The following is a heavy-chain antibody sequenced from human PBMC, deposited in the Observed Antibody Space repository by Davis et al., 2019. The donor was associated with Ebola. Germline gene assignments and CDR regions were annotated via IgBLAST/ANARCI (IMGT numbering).Heavy chain of an antibody. CDR3: ARELGYFDY. CDR1: GFTFTPYA. Sequence: PGGSLRLSCAASGFTFTPYAMHRVPQAQGKGLEWVAVISYDGSNKYYADSVKGRLTISRDNSKNTLYLQMNSLRAEDTSVYYCARELGYFDYWGQGTLVTVSS. D-gene: IGHD3-16*01. CDR2: ISYDGSNK. V-gene: IGHV3-30-3*01. J-gene: IGHJ4*02.